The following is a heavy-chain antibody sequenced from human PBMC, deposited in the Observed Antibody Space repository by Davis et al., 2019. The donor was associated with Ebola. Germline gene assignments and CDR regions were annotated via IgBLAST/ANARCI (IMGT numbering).Heavy chain of an antibody. D-gene: IGHD5-24*01. Sequence: GGSLRLSCAASGFTFSSYSMNWVRQAPGKGLEWVSAISGSGGSTYYADSVKGRFTISRDNSKNTLYLQMNSLRAEDTAVYYCARDRWGRDGYSFDYWGQGTLVTVSS. V-gene: IGHV3-23*01. J-gene: IGHJ4*02. CDR1: GFTFSSYS. CDR3: ARDRWGRDGYSFDY. CDR2: ISGSGGST.